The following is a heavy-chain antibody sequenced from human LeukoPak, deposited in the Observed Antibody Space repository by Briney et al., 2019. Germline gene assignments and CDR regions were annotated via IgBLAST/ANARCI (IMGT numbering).Heavy chain of an antibody. CDR3: ARGGYCSSTSCYIFDY. CDR1: GGSISSGDYY. V-gene: IGHV4-30-4*01. J-gene: IGHJ4*02. CDR2: IYYSGST. Sequence: SETLSLTCTVSGGSISSGDYYWSWIRQPPGTGLEWIGYIYYSGSTYYNPSLKSRVTISVDTSKNQFSLKLSSVTAADTAVYYCARGGYCSSTSCYIFDYWGQGTLVTVSS. D-gene: IGHD2-2*02.